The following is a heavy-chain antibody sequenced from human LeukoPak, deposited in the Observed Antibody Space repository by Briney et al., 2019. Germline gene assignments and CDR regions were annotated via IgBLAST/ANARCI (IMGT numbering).Heavy chain of an antibody. Sequence: GGSLRLSCAASGFTFSSHAMSWVRQAPGKGLEWVSAISGSGASTYFADSVKGRFTISRDNSKNTLYLQMNSLRAEDTAVYYCARVLWNGDYPRFDYWGQGTLVTVSS. D-gene: IGHD4-17*01. V-gene: IGHV3-23*01. CDR1: GFTFSSHA. CDR2: ISGSGAST. CDR3: ARVLWNGDYPRFDY. J-gene: IGHJ4*02.